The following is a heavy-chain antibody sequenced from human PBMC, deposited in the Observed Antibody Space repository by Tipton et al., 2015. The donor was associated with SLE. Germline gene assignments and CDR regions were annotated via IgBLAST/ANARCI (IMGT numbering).Heavy chain of an antibody. J-gene: IGHJ4*02. CDR1: GFIFDGYW. CDR3: SAWFNY. Sequence: SLRLSCAGSGFIFDGYWMHWVRQVPGKGLVWVSHVRSDGSTTNYADSVRGRFTISRDNANNKLYLEMNNLGVEDSAVYFCSAWFNYWGQGTPVSVSS. V-gene: IGHV3-74*01. D-gene: IGHD3-10*01. CDR2: VRSDGSTT.